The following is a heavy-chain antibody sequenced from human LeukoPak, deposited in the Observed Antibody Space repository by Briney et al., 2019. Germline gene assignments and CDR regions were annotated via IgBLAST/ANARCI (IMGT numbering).Heavy chain of an antibody. J-gene: IGHJ4*02. D-gene: IGHD1-26*01. CDR1: GVSISAYY. V-gene: IGHV4-4*07. CDR3: ARSYGHFDY. Sequence: PSETLSLTCSVSGVSISAYYWSWIRQPAGKGLEWIGRIYPGESIYASENTNYNPSLKSRVTISVDTSKNQFSLKLSSVTAADTAVYYCARSYGHFDYWGQGTLVTVSS. CDR2: IYPGESIYASENT.